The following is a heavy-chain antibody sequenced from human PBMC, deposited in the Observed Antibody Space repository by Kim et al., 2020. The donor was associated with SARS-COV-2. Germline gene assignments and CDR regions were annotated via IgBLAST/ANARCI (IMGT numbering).Heavy chain of an antibody. Sequence: GGSLRLSCAASGFTFSSYAMSWVRQAPGKGLEWVSAISGSGGSTYYADSVKGRFTISRDNSKNTLYLQMNSLRAEDTAVYYCAKGDLGDSSGYYPFDIWGQGTMVTVSS. D-gene: IGHD3-22*01. CDR2: ISGSGGST. V-gene: IGHV3-23*01. J-gene: IGHJ3*02. CDR3: AKGDLGDSSGYYPFDI. CDR1: GFTFSSYA.